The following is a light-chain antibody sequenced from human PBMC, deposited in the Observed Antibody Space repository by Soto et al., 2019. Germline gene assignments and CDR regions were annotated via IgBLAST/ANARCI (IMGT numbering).Light chain of an antibody. CDR3: QQYNNWPPWT. CDR2: GAS. J-gene: IGKJ1*01. Sequence: EIVLTQSPGTLSLSPGERATLSCRASQSVTSRSLAWYQQKPGLAPRLLIYGASTRATGIPARFSGSGSGTEFTLTISSLQSEDFAVYYCQQYNNWPPWTFGQGTKVDIK. V-gene: IGKV3-15*01. CDR1: QSVTSRS.